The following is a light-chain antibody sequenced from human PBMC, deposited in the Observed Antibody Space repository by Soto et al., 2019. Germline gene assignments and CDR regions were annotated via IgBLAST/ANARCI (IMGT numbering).Light chain of an antibody. CDR2: GAS. J-gene: IGKJ5*01. Sequence: EIVLTQSPGTLCLSPGERATLSCRASQSVSSSHLAWYQQKPGQAPRLLISGASSRAAGIPDRFSGSGSGTDFTLTISRLEPEDVAVYYCQQYGTSPPDTFGQGTRLEIK. V-gene: IGKV3-20*01. CDR3: QQYGTSPPDT. CDR1: QSVSSSH.